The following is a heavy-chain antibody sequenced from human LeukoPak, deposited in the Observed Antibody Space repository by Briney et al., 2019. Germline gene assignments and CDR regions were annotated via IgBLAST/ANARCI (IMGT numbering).Heavy chain of an antibody. CDR2: IYYSGST. V-gene: IGHV4-59*01. D-gene: IGHD3-22*01. CDR1: GGSISSYY. J-gene: IGHJ4*02. CDR3: ARGDRYDSSGYS. Sequence: SETLSPTCTVSGGSISSYYWSWIRQPPGKGLEWIGYIYYSGSTNYNPSLKSRVTISVDTSKNQFSLKLSSETAADTAVYYCARGDRYDSSGYSWGQGTLVTVSS.